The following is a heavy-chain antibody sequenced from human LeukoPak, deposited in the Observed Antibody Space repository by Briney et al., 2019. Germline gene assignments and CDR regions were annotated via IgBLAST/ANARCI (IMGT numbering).Heavy chain of an antibody. Sequence: ASVKVSCKASGYTFTGYYMHWVRRAPGQGLEWMGWINPNSGGTNYAQKFQGRVTMTRDTSISTAYMELSRLRSDDTAVYYCARDLGYDYRGIYYYYYYMDVWGKGTTVTVSS. V-gene: IGHV1-2*02. CDR2: INPNSGGT. CDR3: ARDLGYDYRGIYYYYYYMDV. J-gene: IGHJ6*03. D-gene: IGHD5-12*01. CDR1: GYTFTGYY.